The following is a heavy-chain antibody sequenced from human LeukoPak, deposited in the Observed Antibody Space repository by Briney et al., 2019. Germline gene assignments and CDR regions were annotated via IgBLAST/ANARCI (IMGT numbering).Heavy chain of an antibody. CDR3: ARDRESMVRGVIITGTLDY. CDR1: GYTFTSYG. V-gene: IGHV1-18*01. CDR2: ISAYNGNT. J-gene: IGHJ4*02. Sequence: GASVKVSCKASGYTFTSYGISWVRQAPGQGLEWMGWISAYNGNTNYAQKLQGRVTMTTDTSTSTAYMGLRSLRSDDTAVYYCARDRESMVRGVIITGTLDYWGQGTLVTVSS. D-gene: IGHD3-10*01.